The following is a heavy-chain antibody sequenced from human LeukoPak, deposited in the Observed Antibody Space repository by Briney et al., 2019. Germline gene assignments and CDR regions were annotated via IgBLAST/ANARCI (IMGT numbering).Heavy chain of an antibody. Sequence: GGSLRLSCAASGFTFSSYGMTWVRQAPGKGLEWVSSIDASGGSTYYADSVKGRFTISRDNSKNTFFLQMNTLRAADTAVYYCAKGSGSSWYGWFAPWGQGTLVTVSS. J-gene: IGHJ5*02. V-gene: IGHV3-23*01. CDR3: AKGSGSSWYGWFAP. D-gene: IGHD6-13*01. CDR1: GFTFSSYG. CDR2: IDASGGST.